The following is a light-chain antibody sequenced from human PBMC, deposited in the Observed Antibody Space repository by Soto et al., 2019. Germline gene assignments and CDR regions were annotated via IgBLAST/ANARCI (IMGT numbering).Light chain of an antibody. CDR1: SSDIGSYNY. CDR2: DVN. CDR3: KSFTTSSTHV. V-gene: IGLV2-14*01. Sequence: QSALTQPASVSGSPGQSIAISCIGTSSDIGSYNYVSWYQQHPGKAPKLMIYDVNNRPSGVSDRFSCSKSGNTASLTISGLQAEDEADYYCKSFTTSSTHVFGTGTKLTVL. J-gene: IGLJ1*01.